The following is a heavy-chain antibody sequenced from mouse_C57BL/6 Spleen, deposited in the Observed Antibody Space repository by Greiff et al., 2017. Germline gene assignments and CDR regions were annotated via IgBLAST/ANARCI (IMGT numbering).Heavy chain of an antibody. J-gene: IGHJ4*01. CDR1: GYTFTSYW. Sequence: QVQLQQPGAELVKPGASVKLSCKASGYTFTSYWMHWVKQRPGQGLEWIGMIHPNSGSTNYNEKFKSKATLTVDKSSSTAYMQLSSLTSEDSAVXYCARLLYYGNWGAMDYWGQGTSVTVSS. V-gene: IGHV1-64*01. D-gene: IGHD2-1*01. CDR2: IHPNSGST. CDR3: ARLLYYGNWGAMDY.